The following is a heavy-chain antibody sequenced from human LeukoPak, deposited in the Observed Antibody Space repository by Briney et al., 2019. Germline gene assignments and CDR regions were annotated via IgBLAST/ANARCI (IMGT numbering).Heavy chain of an antibody. CDR1: GYTFTGYY. J-gene: IGHJ4*02. V-gene: IGHV1-2*02. CDR3: ARDLRKQWLVSHYFDY. Sequence: ASVKVSCKASGYTFTGYYMHWVRQAPGQGLEWMGWINPNSGGTNYAQKFQGRVIMTRDTSISTAYMELSRLRSDDTAVYYCARDLRKQWLVSHYFDYWGQGTLVTVS. CDR2: INPNSGGT. D-gene: IGHD6-19*01.